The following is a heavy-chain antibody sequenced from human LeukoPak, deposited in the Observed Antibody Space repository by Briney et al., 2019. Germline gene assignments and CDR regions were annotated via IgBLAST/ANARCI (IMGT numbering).Heavy chain of an antibody. CDR3: ARGWFYSGYDPGRPYFDY. D-gene: IGHD5-12*01. CDR2: INPNSGGT. J-gene: IGHJ4*02. Sequence: GASVKVSCKASGYTFTGYYMHWVRQAPGQGLEWMGWINPNSGGTNYAQKFQGWVTMTRDTSISTAYMELSRLRSDDTAVYYCARGWFYSGYDPGRPYFDYWGQGTLVTVSS. CDR1: GYTFTGYY. V-gene: IGHV1-2*04.